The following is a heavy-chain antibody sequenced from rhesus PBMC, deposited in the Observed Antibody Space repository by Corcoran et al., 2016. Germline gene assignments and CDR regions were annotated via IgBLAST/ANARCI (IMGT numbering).Heavy chain of an antibody. J-gene: IGHJ5-2*02. D-gene: IGHD3-28*01. CDR1: GYSFTSYW. Sequence: EVQLVQSGAEVKRPGESLKISCKTSGYSFTSYWISWVRQMPGKGLEWMGAIDPSDSDTRYSPSFQGQVTISADKSISTAYLQWSSLKASDSATYYCAKCYYDSGSGYNSLDVWGRGVLVTVSS. CDR2: IDPSDSDT. CDR3: AKCYYDSGSGYNSLDV. V-gene: IGHV5-2*01.